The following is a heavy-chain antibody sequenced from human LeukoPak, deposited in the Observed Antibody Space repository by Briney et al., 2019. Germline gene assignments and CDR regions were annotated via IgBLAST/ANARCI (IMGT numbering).Heavy chain of an antibody. Sequence: PSGTLSLTCTVSGGSISSSSYYWGWIRQPPGKGLEWIGSIYYSGSTYYNPSLKSRVTISVDTSKNQFSLKLSSVTAADTAVYYCARVSVLDFWSGYLELNWFDPWGQGTLVTVSS. CDR3: ARVSVLDFWSGYLELNWFDP. CDR1: GGSISSSSYY. J-gene: IGHJ5*02. D-gene: IGHD3-3*01. V-gene: IGHV4-39*01. CDR2: IYYSGST.